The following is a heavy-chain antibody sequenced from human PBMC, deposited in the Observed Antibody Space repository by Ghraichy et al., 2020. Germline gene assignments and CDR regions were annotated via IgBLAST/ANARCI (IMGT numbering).Heavy chain of an antibody. J-gene: IGHJ4*02. D-gene: IGHD3-22*01. CDR3: AKGSGGYYVIKYYFDY. V-gene: IGHV3-23*01. CDR2: ISGGGVTT. Sequence: GGSLRLSCAASGFTFSSYAMSWVRQAPGKGLEWVSAISGGGVTTYYADSVKGRFTISRDNSKNTLYLQMNSLRADDTAVYYCAKGSGGYYVIKYYFDYWGQGTLVTVSS. CDR1: GFTFSSYA.